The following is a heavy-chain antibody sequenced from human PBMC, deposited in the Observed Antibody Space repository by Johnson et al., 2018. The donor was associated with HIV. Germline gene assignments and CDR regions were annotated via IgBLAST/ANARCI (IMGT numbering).Heavy chain of an antibody. CDR2: INWNGGST. J-gene: IGHJ3*02. D-gene: IGHD2-15*01. CDR3: ARALRVVVVAATFDAFDI. CDR1: GFTFSSSG. Sequence: LQLVESGGGVVQPGGSLRLSCVASGFTFSSSGMSWVRQAPGKGLEWVSGINWNGGSTGYADSVKGRFTISRDNAKNSLYLQMNSLRAEDTALYYCARALRVVVVAATFDAFDIWGQGTMVTVSS. V-gene: IGHV3-20*04.